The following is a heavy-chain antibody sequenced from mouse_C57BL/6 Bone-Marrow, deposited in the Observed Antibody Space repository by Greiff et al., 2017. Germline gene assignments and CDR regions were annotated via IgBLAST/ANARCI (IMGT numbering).Heavy chain of an antibody. CDR2: IRNKANGYTT. J-gene: IGHJ1*03. V-gene: IGHV7-3*01. D-gene: IGHD1-1*01. CDR1: GFTFTDYY. Sequence: EVKVEESGGGLVQPGGSLSLSCAASGFTFTDYYMSWVRQPPGKALEWLGFIRNKANGYTTEYSASVKGQFTISRDNSQSILYLQMNGLRAEDSATYYCARHYYDSSYWYFDVWGTGTTVTVSS. CDR3: ARHYYDSSYWYFDV.